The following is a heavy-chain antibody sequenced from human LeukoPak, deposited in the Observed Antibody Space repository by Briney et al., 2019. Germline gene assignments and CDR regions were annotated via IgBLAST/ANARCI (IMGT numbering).Heavy chain of an antibody. CDR3: ARDPTYYDFWSGTLDY. CDR1: GYTFTSYY. D-gene: IGHD3-3*01. V-gene: IGHV1-46*01. CDR2: INPSGGST. J-gene: IGHJ4*02. Sequence: ASVKVSCKASGYTFTSYYMHWVRQAPGQGLEWMGIINPSGGSTSYAQKFQGRVTMTRDTSTSTVYMELSSLRSEDTAVYYCARDPTYYDFWSGTLDYWGQGTLVTVSS.